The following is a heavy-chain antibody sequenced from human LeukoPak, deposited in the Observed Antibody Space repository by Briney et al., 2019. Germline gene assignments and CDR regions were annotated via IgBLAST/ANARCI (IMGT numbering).Heavy chain of an antibody. CDR3: ARHGRPTYFGSGSDPSARRGRWFDP. Sequence: SETLSLTCAVYGGSLSSNYWTWIRQPPGKGLEWIGEINHSGSTYYNPSLKSRVTVSVDTSRNRISLKMRSVTAADTAVYYCARHGRPTYFGSGSDPSARRGRWFDPWGQGTLVTVSS. CDR2: INHSGST. CDR1: GGSLSSNY. J-gene: IGHJ5*02. D-gene: IGHD3-10*01. V-gene: IGHV4-34*01.